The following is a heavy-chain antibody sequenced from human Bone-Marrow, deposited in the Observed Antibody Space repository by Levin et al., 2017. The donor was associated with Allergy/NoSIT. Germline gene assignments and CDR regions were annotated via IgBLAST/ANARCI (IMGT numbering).Heavy chain of an antibody. CDR1: GFHFHDYW. V-gene: IGHV3-7*01. Sequence: LSLPCAASGFHFHDYWMNWVRPAPGKGLEWVASINQDGSEKYLVDSVKGRFTISRDNTRKSLYLQMNSLRAEDTAVYYCVRDHYSSGLVFDFWGQGALVTVSS. CDR3: VRDHYSSGLVFDF. J-gene: IGHJ4*02. D-gene: IGHD6-19*01. CDR2: INQDGSEK.